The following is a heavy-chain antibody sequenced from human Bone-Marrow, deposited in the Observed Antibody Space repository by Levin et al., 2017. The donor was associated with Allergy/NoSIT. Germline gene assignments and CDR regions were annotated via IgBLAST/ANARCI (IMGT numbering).Heavy chain of an antibody. Sequence: PGASVKVSCKVSGDTFNTYAIIWVRQAPGQGLEWMGGVIPIFGTPEYAQKFQGRVTLTADESTSTAYMELSRLRSDDTAVYYCARGLFSTSWYQVGGYWGQGTLVTVSS. D-gene: IGHD6-13*01. CDR3: ARGLFSTSWYQVGGY. CDR1: GDTFNTYA. CDR2: VIPIFGTP. V-gene: IGHV1-69*13. J-gene: IGHJ4*02.